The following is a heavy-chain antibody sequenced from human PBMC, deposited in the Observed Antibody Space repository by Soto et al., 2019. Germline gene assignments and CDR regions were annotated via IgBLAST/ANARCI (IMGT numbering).Heavy chain of an antibody. CDR1: GDSMTKYY. V-gene: IGHV4-4*07. Sequence: SETLPLTCTVSGDSMTKYYWSWIRQPAGKGLEWIGRIYTSGSTNYNPSLKSRVTMSIDTSNKHFSLSLKSVTAADTAVYYCARTVGAAYYFDFWGQGALVT. J-gene: IGHJ4*02. CDR3: ARTVGAAYYFDF. CDR2: IYTSGST. D-gene: IGHD1-26*01.